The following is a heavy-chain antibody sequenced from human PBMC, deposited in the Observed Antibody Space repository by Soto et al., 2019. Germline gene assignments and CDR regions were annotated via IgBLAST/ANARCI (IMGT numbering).Heavy chain of an antibody. J-gene: IGHJ3*02. CDR1: GFTXSSYA. CDR3: AKDQGKKGYSNYLSAFDI. Sequence: GVSLRLSCAASGFTXSSYAMSWVRQAPGKGLEWGSAISGSGGSTYYADSVKGRFTISRDNSKNTLYLQMNSLRAEDTAVYYCAKDQGKKGYSNYLSAFDIWGQGTMVTVSS. D-gene: IGHD4-4*01. CDR2: ISGSGGST. V-gene: IGHV3-23*01.